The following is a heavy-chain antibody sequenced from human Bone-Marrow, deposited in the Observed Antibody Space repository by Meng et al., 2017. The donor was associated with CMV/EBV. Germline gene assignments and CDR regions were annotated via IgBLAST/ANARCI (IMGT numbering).Heavy chain of an antibody. CDR3: ARDPSSPNIVVVPAAPSGMDV. CDR2: INPSGGST. Sequence: ASVKVSCKASGYTFTSYYMHWVRQAPGQGLEWMGIINPSGGSTSYAQKFQGRVTMTRDTSTGTVYMELSSLRSEDTAVYYCARDPSSPNIVVVPAAPSGMDVWGQGTTVTVSS. V-gene: IGHV1-46*01. D-gene: IGHD2-2*01. J-gene: IGHJ6*02. CDR1: GYTFTSYY.